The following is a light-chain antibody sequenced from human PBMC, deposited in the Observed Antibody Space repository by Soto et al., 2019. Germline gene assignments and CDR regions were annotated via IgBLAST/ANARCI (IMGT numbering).Light chain of an antibody. Sequence: EIVLRPSPGTLDISPGERATLSCRASQSVSSYYLAWYQQKPGQAPRLLIYGASSRATGIPDRFRGSGSGTDVTLTISRLEPEDFAVYYCQQYASLSRTFGPGTKVEIK. V-gene: IGKV3-20*01. J-gene: IGKJ1*01. CDR3: QQYASLSRT. CDR2: GAS. CDR1: QSVSSYY.